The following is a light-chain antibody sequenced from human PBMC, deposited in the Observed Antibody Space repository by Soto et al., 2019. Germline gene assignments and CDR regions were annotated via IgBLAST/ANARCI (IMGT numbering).Light chain of an antibody. CDR3: QQRSKGLT. CDR1: QSVSSY. Sequence: EIVLTQSPATLSLSPGERATLSCRASQSVSSYLAWYQQKPGQAPRLLIYDASNRATGIPTRFSGSGSGTDFTLTNSNLEPENFAGYLWQQRSKGLTFGGGTKVEIK. CDR2: DAS. J-gene: IGKJ4*01. V-gene: IGKV3-11*01.